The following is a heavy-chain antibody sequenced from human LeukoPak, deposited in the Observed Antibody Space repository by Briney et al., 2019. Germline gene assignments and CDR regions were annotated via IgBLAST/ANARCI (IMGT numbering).Heavy chain of an antibody. V-gene: IGHV4-59*01. Sequence: SETLSLTCTVSGGSISSYYWSWIRQPPGKGLEWIGYIYYSGSTNYNPSLKSRVTISVDTSKNQFSLKLSSVTAADTAVYYCARAKAGAFDIWGQGTMVTVSS. D-gene: IGHD6-19*01. J-gene: IGHJ3*02. CDR2: IYYSGST. CDR1: GGSISSYY. CDR3: ARAKAGAFDI.